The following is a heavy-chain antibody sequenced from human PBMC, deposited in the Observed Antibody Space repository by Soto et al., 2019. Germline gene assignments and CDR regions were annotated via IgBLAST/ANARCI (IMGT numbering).Heavy chain of an antibody. CDR1: GCTCRIYA. Sequence: SSVKVSCKASGCTCRIYAISWVRHAPGQGLEWMGGIIPIFGTANYAHKFHGRVTTTADECTSTAYMELSSLRSEDTAVYSGTRPTQSNYYGMDVWGQGTTVTVSS. V-gene: IGHV1-69*13. D-gene: IGHD6-6*01. CDR3: TRPTQSNYYGMDV. CDR2: IIPIFGTA. J-gene: IGHJ6*02.